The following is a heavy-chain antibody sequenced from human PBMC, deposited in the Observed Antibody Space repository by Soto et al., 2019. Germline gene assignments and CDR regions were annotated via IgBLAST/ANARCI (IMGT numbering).Heavy chain of an antibody. CDR2: INSNGSNT. D-gene: IGHD5-12*01. CDR1: GFTFSSHW. CDR3: ARHVAVATISWGTYGMDV. J-gene: IGHJ6*02. V-gene: IGHV3-74*01. Sequence: VQLVESGGGLVQPGGSLRLSCAAFGFTFSSHWMHWARQAPGEGLVWVSRINSNGSNTTYADSVKGRFTTSRDNAMMTLFLQMNSLRGEDTAVYYCARHVAVATISWGTYGMDVWGQGTTVTVSS.